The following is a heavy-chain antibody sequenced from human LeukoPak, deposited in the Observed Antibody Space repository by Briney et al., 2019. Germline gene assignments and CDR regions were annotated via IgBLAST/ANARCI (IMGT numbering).Heavy chain of an antibody. CDR3: ARGGTAMVS. CDR2: LNLDGSDK. D-gene: IGHD5-18*01. CDR1: GFTFSESW. J-gene: IGHJ4*02. Sequence: GGSLRLSCVVSGFTFSESWMSWVRQAPGKGLGWVASLNLDGSDKYYADSVKGRFTISRDNSKNTLYLQMNSLRAEDTAVYYCARGGTAMVSWGQGTLVTVSS. V-gene: IGHV3-7*01.